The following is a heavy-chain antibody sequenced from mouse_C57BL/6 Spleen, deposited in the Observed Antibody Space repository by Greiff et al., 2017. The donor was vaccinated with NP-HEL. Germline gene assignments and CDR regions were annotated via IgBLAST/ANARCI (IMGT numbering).Heavy chain of an antibody. Sequence: QVQLQQPGAELVRPGSSVKLSCKASGYTFTSYWMHWVKQRPIQGLEWIGNIDPSDSETHYNQKFKDKATLTVDKSSSTAYMQLSSLTSEDSAVYYCARSISVYYGNWFAYWGQGTLVTVSA. CDR3: ARSISVYYGNWFAY. CDR2: IDPSDSET. V-gene: IGHV1-52*01. CDR1: GYTFTSYW. J-gene: IGHJ3*01. D-gene: IGHD2-1*01.